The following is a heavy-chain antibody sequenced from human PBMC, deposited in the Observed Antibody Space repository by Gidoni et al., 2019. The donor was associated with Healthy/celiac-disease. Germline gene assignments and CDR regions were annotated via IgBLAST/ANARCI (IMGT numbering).Heavy chain of an antibody. CDR2: IYYSGST. Sequence: QLQLQESGPGLVKPSETLSLTCTVSGGSISSSSYYWGWIRQPPGKGLEWIGSIYYSGSTYYNPSLKSRVTISVDTSKNQFSLKLSSVTAADTAVYYCARGQAGFLPYGMDVWGQGTTVTVSS. V-gene: IGHV4-39*01. CDR3: ARGQAGFLPYGMDV. J-gene: IGHJ6*02. CDR1: GGSISSSSYY.